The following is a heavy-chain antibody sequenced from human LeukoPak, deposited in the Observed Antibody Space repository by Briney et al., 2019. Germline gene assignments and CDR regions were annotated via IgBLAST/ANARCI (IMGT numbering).Heavy chain of an antibody. Sequence: PGGSLRLSCAASGFTLSSYWMHWVRQAPGKGLVWVSRINTDETITTYADSVKGRFTISRDNAKNTLYLQMNSLRAEDTAVYYCARATYYYDSSGYRAVYYFDYWGQGTLVTVSS. V-gene: IGHV3-74*01. CDR1: GFTLSSYW. D-gene: IGHD3-22*01. CDR2: INTDETIT. J-gene: IGHJ4*02. CDR3: ARATYYYDSSGYRAVYYFDY.